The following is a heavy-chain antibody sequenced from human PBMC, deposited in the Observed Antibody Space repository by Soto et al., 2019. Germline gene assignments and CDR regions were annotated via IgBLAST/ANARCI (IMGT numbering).Heavy chain of an antibody. J-gene: IGHJ4*02. CDR2: IYHSGST. CDR1: GGSXSXXXX. V-gene: IGHV4-4*02. CDR3: ARFSSGHLFDY. Sequence: QVQLQESGPGLVKPSGTLSLTCAVSGGSXSXXXXXXXXXXXXXKGLEWIGEIYHSGSTNYNPSLKSRVTISVDKSKNQFSLKLSSVTAADTAVYYCARFSSGHLFDYWGQGTLVTVSS.